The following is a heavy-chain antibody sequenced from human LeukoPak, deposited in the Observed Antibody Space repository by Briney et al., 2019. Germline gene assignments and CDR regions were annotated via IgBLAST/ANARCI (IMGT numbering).Heavy chain of an antibody. D-gene: IGHD5-18*01. CDR2: IKLDGSEN. Sequence: GGSLRLSCAASGFTFSSYWMSWVRQAPGKGLQWGANIKLDGSENYYVDSVRGRFTISRDNAKNSVFLQMSSLRVDDTAVYYCARDAEGRRYSPQDYWGQGTLVTVSS. J-gene: IGHJ4*02. CDR3: ARDAEGRRYSPQDY. CDR1: GFTFSSYW. V-gene: IGHV3-7*01.